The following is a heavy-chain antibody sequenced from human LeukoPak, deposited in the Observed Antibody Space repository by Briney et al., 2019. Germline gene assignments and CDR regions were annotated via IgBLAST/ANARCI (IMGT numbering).Heavy chain of an antibody. V-gene: IGHV3-21*01. Sequence: PGGSLRLSCAASGFTFSSYNMNWVRQAPGKGLEWVSSINSSSNNIYYADSVKGRFTISRDNAKNSLYLQMNSLRAEDTAVYYCARDFLTILGAFDIWGQGTMVTVSS. CDR3: ARDFLTILGAFDI. CDR1: GFTFSSYN. CDR2: INSSSNNI. J-gene: IGHJ3*02. D-gene: IGHD3-9*01.